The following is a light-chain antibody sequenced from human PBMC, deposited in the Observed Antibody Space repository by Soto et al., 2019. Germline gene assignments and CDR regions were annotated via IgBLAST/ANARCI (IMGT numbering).Light chain of an antibody. CDR2: AAS. V-gene: IGKV1-5*01. Sequence: DIQMTQSPSALSASIGDRVTITCRASPSISTFLAWYQQRPGKAPTLLIYAASILHSGVPSRFSGSGSGTDFTLTISSLQPDDLATYHCQQYSISPYTFGQGTKLEIK. J-gene: IGKJ2*01. CDR1: PSISTF. CDR3: QQYSISPYT.